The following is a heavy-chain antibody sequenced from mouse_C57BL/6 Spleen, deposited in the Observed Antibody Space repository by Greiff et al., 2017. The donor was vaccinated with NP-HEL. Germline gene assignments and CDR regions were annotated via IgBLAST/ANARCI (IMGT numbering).Heavy chain of an antibody. CDR2: IWRGGST. Sequence: VQLQQSGPGLVQPSQSLSITCTVSGFSLTSYGVHWVRQSPGKGLEWLGVIWRGGSTDYNAAFMSRLSITKDNSKSQVFFKMNSLQADDTAIYYCAKNYDHKEYYYAMDYWGQGTSVTVSS. D-gene: IGHD2-3*01. V-gene: IGHV2-5*01. J-gene: IGHJ4*01. CDR3: AKNYDHKEYYYAMDY. CDR1: GFSLTSYG.